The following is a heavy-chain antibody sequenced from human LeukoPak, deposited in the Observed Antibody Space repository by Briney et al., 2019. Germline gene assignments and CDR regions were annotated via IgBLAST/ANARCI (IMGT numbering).Heavy chain of an antibody. J-gene: IGHJ4*02. CDR2: ISAYNGNA. V-gene: IGHV1-18*01. CDR3: ASRVRVGANNHQIDY. D-gene: IGHD1-26*01. Sequence: ASVKVSCKASGYAFSRYGINWVRQAPGQGLEWVGGISAYNGNANYAQNLQGRVTMTTDTSSSTAYMELRSLRSDDTAVYYCASRVRVGANNHQIDYWGQGTLVTVSS. CDR1: GYAFSRYG.